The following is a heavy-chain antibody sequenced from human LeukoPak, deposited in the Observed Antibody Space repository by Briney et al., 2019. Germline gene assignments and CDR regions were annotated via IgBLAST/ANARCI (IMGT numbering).Heavy chain of an antibody. CDR3: ARGNIVGASLFDY. CDR1: GFTFRSYS. CDR2: ISSSGSTI. J-gene: IGHJ4*02. Sequence: GGSLRLSCAASGFTFRSYSMNWVRRAPGKGLEWVSYISSSGSTIYYADSVKGRFTISRDNAKNSLYLQMNSLRADDTAVYYCARGNIVGASLFDYWGQGNLVTVSS. D-gene: IGHD1-26*01. V-gene: IGHV3-48*01.